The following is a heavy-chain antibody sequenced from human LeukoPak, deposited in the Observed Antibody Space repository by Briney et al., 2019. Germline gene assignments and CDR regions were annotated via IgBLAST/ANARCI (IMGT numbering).Heavy chain of an antibody. D-gene: IGHD6-19*01. J-gene: IGHJ4*02. CDR1: GFTFSSHA. V-gene: IGHV3-23*01. CDR2: ISGGGGTT. CDR3: AKSSPLAVARRSYFDY. Sequence: GGSLRLSCAASGFTFSSHAMTWVRQVPGKGLEWVSAISGGGGTTYYADSVKGRFTISRDNSKNTLYLQMNSLRAEDTAVYYCAKSSPLAVARRSYFDYWGQGTLVTVPS.